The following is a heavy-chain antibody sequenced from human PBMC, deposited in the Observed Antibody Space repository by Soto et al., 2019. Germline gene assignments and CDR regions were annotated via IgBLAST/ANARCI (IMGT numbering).Heavy chain of an antibody. V-gene: IGHV3-7*01. CDR2: IKQDGSEK. D-gene: IGHD6-19*01. CDR3: ARASSGWYPGGGDY. Sequence: GGSLRLSCAASGFTFSSYWMSWVRQAPGKGLEWVANIKQDGSEKYYVDSVEGRFTISRDNAKNSLYLQMNSLRAEDTAVYYCARASSGWYPGGGDYWGQGTLVTVSS. CDR1: GFTFSSYW. J-gene: IGHJ4*02.